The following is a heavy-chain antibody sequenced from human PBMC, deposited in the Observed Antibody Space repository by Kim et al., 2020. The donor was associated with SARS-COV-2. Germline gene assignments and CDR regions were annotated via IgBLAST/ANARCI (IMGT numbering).Heavy chain of an antibody. CDR3: ATYYYGSGSYYNP. D-gene: IGHD3-10*01. Sequence: TLSLTCTVSGGSISSGGYYWYWIRQHPGKGLAWIGYIYYNGNTYYNPSLKSRISISIDTSKNQFSLKLSSVTAADTAVYYCATYYYGSGSYYNPWGQGTLVTVSS. CDR2: IYYNGNT. CDR1: GGSISSGGYY. V-gene: IGHV4-31*03. J-gene: IGHJ5*02.